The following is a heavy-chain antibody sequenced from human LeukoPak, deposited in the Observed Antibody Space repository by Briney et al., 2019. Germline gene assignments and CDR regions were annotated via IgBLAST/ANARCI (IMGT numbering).Heavy chain of an antibody. CDR2: INPKSGGT. Sequence: ASVKVSCKASGYIFSGYYMHWVRQAPGQGLEWMGWINPKSGGTNYAQQSQGRVTMTRDTSISTAYMELSRLRSDDTAVYYCARSTTIFGVLIPSGWFDPWGQGTLVTVSS. CDR1: GYIFSGYY. V-gene: IGHV1-2*02. J-gene: IGHJ5*02. D-gene: IGHD3-3*01. CDR3: ARSTTIFGVLIPSGWFDP.